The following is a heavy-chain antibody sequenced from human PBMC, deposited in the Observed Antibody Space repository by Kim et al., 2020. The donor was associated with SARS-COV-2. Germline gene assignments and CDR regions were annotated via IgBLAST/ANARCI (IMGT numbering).Heavy chain of an antibody. CDR2: ISAYNGNT. V-gene: IGHV1-18*01. D-gene: IGHD5-12*01. J-gene: IGHJ2*01. CDR1: GYTFTSYG. CDR3: ARLRGYSGYDQVVQHWYFDL. Sequence: ASVKVSCKASGYTFTSYGISWVRQAPGQGLEWMGWISAYNGNTNYAQKLQGRVTMTTDTSTSTAYMELRSLRSDDTAVYYCARLRGYSGYDQVVQHWYFDLWGRGTLVTVSS.